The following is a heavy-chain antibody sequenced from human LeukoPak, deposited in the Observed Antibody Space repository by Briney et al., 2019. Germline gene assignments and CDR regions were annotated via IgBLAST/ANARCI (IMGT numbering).Heavy chain of an antibody. V-gene: IGHV3-33*08. CDR1: GFTFSSNW. CDR2: IWFDGSNK. D-gene: IGHD4-11*01. Sequence: HPGGSLRLSCAASGFTFSSNWMHWVRQAPGKGLEWVAVIWFDGSNKFYADSVKGRFTISRDNSKNTLYLQMNTLRAEDTAVYYCARDHQHTYTNYGDYWGQGTLVTVSS. J-gene: IGHJ4*02. CDR3: ARDHQHTYTNYGDY.